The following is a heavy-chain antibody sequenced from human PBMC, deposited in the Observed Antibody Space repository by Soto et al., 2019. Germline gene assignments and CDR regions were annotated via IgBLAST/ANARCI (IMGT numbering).Heavy chain of an antibody. Sequence: EVQLVESGGGLVQPGRSLRLSCAASGFTFDDYAMHWVRQAPGKGLEWVSGISWNSGSIGYADSVKGRFTISRDNAKNSLYLHMNSLRAEDTALYYCAKAGFWSGYYSLVDYWGQGTLVTVSS. D-gene: IGHD3-3*01. J-gene: IGHJ4*02. CDR2: ISWNSGSI. CDR1: GFTFDDYA. CDR3: AKAGFWSGYYSLVDY. V-gene: IGHV3-9*01.